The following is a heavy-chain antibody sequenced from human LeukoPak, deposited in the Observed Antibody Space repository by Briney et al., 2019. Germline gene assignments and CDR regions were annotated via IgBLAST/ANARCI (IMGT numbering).Heavy chain of an antibody. CDR1: GGSFSGYY. Sequence: PSETLSLTCAVYGGSFSGYYWSWIRQPPGKGLEWIGEINHSGSTNYNPSLKSRVTISVDTSKNQFSLKLSSVTAADTAVYYCARGRGGGYYGDYYYYGMDVWGQGTTVTVSS. CDR3: ARGRGGGYYGDYYYYGMDV. J-gene: IGHJ6*02. D-gene: IGHD4-17*01. V-gene: IGHV4-34*01. CDR2: INHSGST.